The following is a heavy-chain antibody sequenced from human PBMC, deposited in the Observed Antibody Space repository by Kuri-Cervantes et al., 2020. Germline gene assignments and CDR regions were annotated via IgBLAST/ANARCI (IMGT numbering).Heavy chain of an antibody. J-gene: IGHJ4*02. CDR2: IGTAGDT. CDR3: ARAITMVRGVILYYFDY. V-gene: IGHV3-13*01. D-gene: IGHD3-10*01. Sequence: GGSLRLSCAASGFTFSSYDMHWVRQATGKGLEWVSAIGTAGDTYYPGSVKGRFTISRENAKNSLYLQMNSLRAGDTAVYYCARAITMVRGVILYYFDYWGQGTLVTVSS. CDR1: GFTFSSYD.